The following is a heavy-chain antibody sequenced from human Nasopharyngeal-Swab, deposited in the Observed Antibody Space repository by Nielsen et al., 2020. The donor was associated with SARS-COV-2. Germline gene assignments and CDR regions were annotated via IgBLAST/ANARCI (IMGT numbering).Heavy chain of an antibody. CDR2: ISRSSSYI. D-gene: IGHD3-3*01. Sequence: GASLKISCAASGFTFNNYNFNWVRQAPGKGLEWVSSISRSSSYIYYADSVKGRFTISRDNAKTSLYLQMNSLRAEDTAVYYCARDGLDYDFWSAYFMDVWGQGTTVTVSS. V-gene: IGHV3-21*01. CDR3: ARDGLDYDFWSAYFMDV. CDR1: GFTFNNYN. J-gene: IGHJ6*02.